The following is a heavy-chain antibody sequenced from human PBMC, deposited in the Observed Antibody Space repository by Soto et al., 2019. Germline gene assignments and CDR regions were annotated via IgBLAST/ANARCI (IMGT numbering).Heavy chain of an antibody. D-gene: IGHD6-6*01. Sequence: PSETLSLTCSVYGGSYSGYYWSWIRQPPGKGLEWIGEINHSGSTNYNPSLKSRVTISVDTSKNQFSLKLSSVTAADTAVYYCARGTQPLVVGGMDVWGQGTTVTVS. CDR2: INHSGST. V-gene: IGHV4-34*01. CDR3: ARGTQPLVVGGMDV. CDR1: GGSYSGYY. J-gene: IGHJ6*02.